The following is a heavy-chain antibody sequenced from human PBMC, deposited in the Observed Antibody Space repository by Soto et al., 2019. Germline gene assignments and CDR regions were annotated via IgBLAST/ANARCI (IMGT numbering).Heavy chain of an antibody. V-gene: IGHV1-69*06. CDR2: IIPIFGTT. CDR3: ALPPEYYYDSSGFHH. J-gene: IGHJ1*01. Sequence: SVKVSCKASGGTFSSYAISWVRQAPGQGLEWMGGIIPIFGTTNYAQKFQGRVTITADKSTSTAYMELSSLRSEDTAVYYCALPPEYYYDSSGFHHWGQGTLVTVSS. D-gene: IGHD3-22*01. CDR1: GGTFSSYA.